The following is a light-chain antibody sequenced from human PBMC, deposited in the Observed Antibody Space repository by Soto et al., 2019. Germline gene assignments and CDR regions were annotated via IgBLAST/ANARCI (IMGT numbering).Light chain of an antibody. Sequence: EIVLTQSPGTLSLSPGERATLSCRASQSVSSSYLAWYQQKPGQAPRLLIYGASSRATGIPDRFSGSGSGKDFTLTIRRLEPEDFAVYYCQQYGSSFQTFGQGIKLEIK. CDR1: QSVSSSY. CDR2: GAS. V-gene: IGKV3-20*01. J-gene: IGKJ2*01. CDR3: QQYGSSFQT.